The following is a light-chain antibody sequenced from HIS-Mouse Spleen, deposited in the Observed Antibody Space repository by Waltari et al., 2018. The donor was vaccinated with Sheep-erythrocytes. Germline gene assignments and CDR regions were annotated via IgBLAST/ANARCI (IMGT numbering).Light chain of an antibody. CDR1: ALPKKY. CDR3: YSTDSSGNHWV. V-gene: IGLV3-10*01. CDR2: EDS. J-gene: IGLJ3*02. Sequence: SYELTQPPSVSVSPGQTARITCSGEALPKKYAYWYQQKSGQAPVLVIDEDSKRPTGIPERFSGANSGTMATLTISGAQVEDEADYYCYSTDSSGNHWVFGGGTKLTVL.